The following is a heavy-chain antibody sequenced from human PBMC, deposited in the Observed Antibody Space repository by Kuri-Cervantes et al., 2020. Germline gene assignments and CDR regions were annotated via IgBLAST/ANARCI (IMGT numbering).Heavy chain of an antibody. CDR2: INHSGST. J-gene: IGHJ4*02. D-gene: IGHD5-24*01. CDR1: GGSFSGYY. V-gene: IGHV4-34*01. CDR3: ARHEGMAYYFDY. Sequence: SQTLSLTCAVYGGSFSGYYWSWIRQPPGKGLEWIGEINHSGSTNYNPSLKSRVTISVDTSKNQFSLKLSSVTAADTAVYYCARHEGMAYYFDYWGQGTLVTVSS.